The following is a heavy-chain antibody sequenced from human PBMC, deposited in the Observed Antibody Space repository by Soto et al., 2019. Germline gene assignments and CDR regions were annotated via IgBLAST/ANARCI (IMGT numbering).Heavy chain of an antibody. D-gene: IGHD3-22*01. V-gene: IGHV1-18*04. J-gene: IGHJ6*02. Sequence: ASVKVSCKASGYTFTSYGISWVRQAPGQGLEWMGWISAYNGNTNYAQKFQGRVTMTRDTSISTAYMELSRLRSDDTAVYYCARDHSSGYYYVKGGYYYGMDVWGQGTTVTVSS. CDR2: ISAYNGNT. CDR1: GYTFTSYG. CDR3: ARDHSSGYYYVKGGYYYGMDV.